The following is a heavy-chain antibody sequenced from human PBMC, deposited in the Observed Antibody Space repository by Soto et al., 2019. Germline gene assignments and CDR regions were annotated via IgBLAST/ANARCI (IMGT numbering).Heavy chain of an antibody. J-gene: IGHJ6*02. V-gene: IGHV3-30*18. Sequence: GGSLRLSCAASGFTFSSYGMHWVRQAPGKGLEWVAVISYDGSNKYYADSVKGRFTISRDNSKNTLYLQMNSPRAEDTAVYYCAKGHPYYFDSSDYYGGYYYGMDVWGQGTTVTVYS. CDR3: AKGHPYYFDSSDYYGGYYYGMDV. CDR2: ISYDGSNK. D-gene: IGHD3-22*01. CDR1: GFTFSSYG.